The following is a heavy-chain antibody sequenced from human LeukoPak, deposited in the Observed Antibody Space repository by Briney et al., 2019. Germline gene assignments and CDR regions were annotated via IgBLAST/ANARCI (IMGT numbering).Heavy chain of an antibody. CDR1: GSSISPYY. V-gene: IGHV4-59*01. D-gene: IGHD2-2*01. Sequence: SETLSLTCTVSGSSISPYYWGWIRQPPGKGLEWIGYIYYTGTTNYSPSLKSRVTISVDTSKNQVSLRLKSVTAADTAVYYCARGPPAKPGTGYYYGMDVWGQGTTVTVSS. J-gene: IGHJ6*02. CDR2: IYYTGTT. CDR3: ARGPPAKPGTGYYYGMDV.